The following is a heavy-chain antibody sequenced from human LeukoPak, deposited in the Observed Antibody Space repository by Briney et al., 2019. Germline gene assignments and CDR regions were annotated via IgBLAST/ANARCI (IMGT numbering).Heavy chain of an antibody. Sequence: GSLRLSCAASGLTFSSYGMHWVRQAPGKGLEWVAVIWYDGDNKYYADSVKGRFTISRDNSKNTLYLQMNSLRAEDTAVYYCARDGIAAAGQYYCYGMDVWGQGTTVTVSS. J-gene: IGHJ6*02. CDR1: GLTFSSYG. CDR2: IWYDGDNK. CDR3: ARDGIAAAGQYYCYGMDV. V-gene: IGHV3-33*01. D-gene: IGHD6-13*01.